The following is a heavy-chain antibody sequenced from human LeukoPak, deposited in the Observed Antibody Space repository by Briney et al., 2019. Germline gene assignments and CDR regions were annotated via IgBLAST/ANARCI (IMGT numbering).Heavy chain of an antibody. CDR3: ARGPGKASFDY. J-gene: IGHJ4*02. V-gene: IGHV3-23*01. Sequence: GGSQRLSCAASGFTFSSYAMSWVRQAPGKGLEWVSSISGSDGTTYYADSVKGRFTISRDKSNNTLYLQMNSLRAEDTAVYYCARGPGKASFDYWGQGTLVTVSS. CDR2: ISGSDGTT. CDR1: GFTFSSYA. D-gene: IGHD3-10*01.